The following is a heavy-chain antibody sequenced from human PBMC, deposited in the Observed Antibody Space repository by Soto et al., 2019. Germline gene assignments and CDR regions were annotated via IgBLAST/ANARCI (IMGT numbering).Heavy chain of an antibody. CDR2: IYYSGST. V-gene: IGHV4-39*01. D-gene: IGHD3-22*01. CDR3: ARRIAGYYDSSGDAFDI. CDR1: GGSISSSSYY. J-gene: IGHJ3*02. Sequence: QLQLQESGPGLVKPSETLSLTCTVSGGSISSSSYYWGWIRQPPGKGLEWIGSIYYSGSTYYNPSLKSRVTISVDTSKNQFSLKLSSVTAADTAVYYCARRIAGYYDSSGDAFDIWGQGTMVTVSS.